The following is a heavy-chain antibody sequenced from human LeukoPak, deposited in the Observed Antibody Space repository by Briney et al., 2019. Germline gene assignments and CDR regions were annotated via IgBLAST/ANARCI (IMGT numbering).Heavy chain of an antibody. Sequence: PGGSLRLSCAASGFTFSSYWMSWARQAPGKGLEWVANIKQDGSEKYYVDSVKGRFTISRDNAKNSLYLQMNSLRAEDTAVYYCARVGYCSSTSCPGDYWGQGTLVTVSS. J-gene: IGHJ4*02. CDR2: IKQDGSEK. CDR1: GFTFSSYW. D-gene: IGHD2-2*01. CDR3: ARVGYCSSTSCPGDY. V-gene: IGHV3-7*01.